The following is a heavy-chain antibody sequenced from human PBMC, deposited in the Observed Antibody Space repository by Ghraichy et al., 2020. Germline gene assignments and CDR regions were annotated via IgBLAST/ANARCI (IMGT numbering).Heavy chain of an antibody. D-gene: IGHD3-22*01. Sequence: SVKVSCKASGGTFSSYAISWVRQAPGQGLEWMGGIIPIFGTANYAQKFQGRVTITADESTSTAYMELSSLRSEDTAVYYCARGYDDSSGYYYYGMDVWGQGTTVTVSS. CDR2: IIPIFGTA. CDR1: GGTFSSYA. CDR3: ARGYDDSSGYYYYGMDV. V-gene: IGHV1-69*13. J-gene: IGHJ6*02.